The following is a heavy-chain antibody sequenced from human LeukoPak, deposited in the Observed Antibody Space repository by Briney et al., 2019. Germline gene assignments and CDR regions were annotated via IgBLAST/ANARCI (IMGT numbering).Heavy chain of an antibody. J-gene: IGHJ4*02. CDR2: VSYSGSN. Sequence: SETLSLTCTVSSGSFSRGSYYWSWVRQPLGKGLEWIGFVSYSGSNSFNPSLKSRGTISVDKSKNQFSLSLRDVTAADTAVYYCARGGYSGSYSWYFDYWGQGTLVTVSS. D-gene: IGHD1-26*01. CDR1: SGSFSRGSYY. CDR3: ARGGYSGSYSWYFDY. V-gene: IGHV4-61*01.